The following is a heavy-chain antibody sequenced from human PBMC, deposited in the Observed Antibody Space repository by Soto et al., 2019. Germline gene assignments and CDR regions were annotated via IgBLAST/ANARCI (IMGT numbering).Heavy chain of an antibody. CDR1: GGTFSSYA. CDR3: ARDPVVVAATTGFDY. Sequence: SVKVSCKASGGTFSSYAISWVRQAPGQGLEWMGGIIPIFGTANYAQKFQGRVTITADESTSTAYMELSSLRSEDTAVYYCARDPVVVAATTGFDYWGQGTLVTVSS. J-gene: IGHJ4*02. D-gene: IGHD2-15*01. V-gene: IGHV1-69*13. CDR2: IIPIFGTA.